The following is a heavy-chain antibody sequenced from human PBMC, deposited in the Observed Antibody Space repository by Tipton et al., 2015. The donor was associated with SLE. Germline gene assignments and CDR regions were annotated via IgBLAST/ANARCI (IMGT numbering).Heavy chain of an antibody. Sequence: TLSLTCTVSGGSISSDDYYWGWIRQPPGKGLEWIGSIYYSGSTYYNPSLKSRVTISVDTSKNQFSLKLSSVTAADTAVYYCARGSGNFDYWGQGTLVTVSS. J-gene: IGHJ4*02. CDR1: GGSISSDDYY. CDR2: IYYSGST. D-gene: IGHD3-10*01. V-gene: IGHV4-39*07. CDR3: ARGSGNFDY.